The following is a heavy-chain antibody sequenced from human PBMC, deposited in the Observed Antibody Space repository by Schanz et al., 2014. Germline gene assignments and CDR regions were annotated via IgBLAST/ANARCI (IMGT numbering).Heavy chain of an antibody. D-gene: IGHD2-15*01. J-gene: IGHJ4*02. Sequence: EVQLLESGGGLVQPGGSLRLSCAASGFTFSNYAMSWVRQAPGKGLEWVSLVSASGGGPFYADSVKGRFTISRDNSRNTVYLQMSSLRAEDTAVYYCVKDDRGDVVVVAANYWGQGAQVIVSS. V-gene: IGHV3-23*01. CDR2: VSASGGGP. CDR1: GFTFSNYA. CDR3: VKDDRGDVVVVAANY.